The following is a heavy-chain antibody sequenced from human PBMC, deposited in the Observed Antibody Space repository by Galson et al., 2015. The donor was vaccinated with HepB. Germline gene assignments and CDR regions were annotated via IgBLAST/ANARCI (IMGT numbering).Heavy chain of an antibody. J-gene: IGHJ6*02. CDR1: GFTFSSYS. D-gene: IGHD6-19*01. CDR3: ARQWLVPGYYGMDV. Sequence: LRLSCAASGFTFSSYSMNWVRQAPGKGLEWVSYISSSSGTIYYADSVKGRFTISRDNAKNSLYLQMNSLRAEDTAVYYCARQWLVPGYYGMDVWGQGTTVTVSS. CDR2: ISSSSGTI. V-gene: IGHV3-48*04.